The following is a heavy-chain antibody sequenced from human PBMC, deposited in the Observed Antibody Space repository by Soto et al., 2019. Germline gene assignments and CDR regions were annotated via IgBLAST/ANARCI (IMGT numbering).Heavy chain of an antibody. CDR2: IYPGDSDT. CDR3: ARLKVDTAMVLWWFDT. V-gene: IGHV5-51*01. Sequence: PXESLKISCKGSGYSFTSYWIGWVRQMPGKGLEWMGIIYPGDSDTRYSPSFQGQVTISADKSISTAYLQWSSLKASDTAMYYCARLKVDTAMVLWWFDTWGQGTLVTVSS. J-gene: IGHJ5*02. CDR1: GYSFTSYW. D-gene: IGHD5-18*01.